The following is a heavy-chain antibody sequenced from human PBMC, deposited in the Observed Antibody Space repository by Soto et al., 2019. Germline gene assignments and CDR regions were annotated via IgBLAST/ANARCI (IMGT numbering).Heavy chain of an antibody. V-gene: IGHV5-51*01. CDR2: IFPGDSDT. Sequence: PGESLKISCKASGYNFISYWIGWARQMPGRDLEWVAMIFPGDSDTTYSPSFQGRVSVSVDKSSTSAYLHWSGLTASDSGIYYCARQLTGNDILTGSRYRYFHRWGRATRVTVSS. CDR1: GYNFISYW. D-gene: IGHD3-9*01. CDR3: ARQLTGNDILTGSRYRYFHR. J-gene: IGHJ2*01.